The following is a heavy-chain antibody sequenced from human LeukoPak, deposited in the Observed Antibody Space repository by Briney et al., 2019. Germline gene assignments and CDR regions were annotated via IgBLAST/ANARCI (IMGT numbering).Heavy chain of an antibody. CDR2: NNHSGST. V-gene: IGHV4-34*01. J-gene: IGHJ5*02. CDR1: GGSFSGYY. D-gene: IGHD3-3*01. Sequence: SETLSLTCAVYGGSFSGYYWSWIRQPPGKGLEWIGENNHSGSTNYNPSLKSRVTISVDTSKNQFSLKLSSVTAADTAVYYCARAGYYDFWSGYHANWFDPWGQGTLVTVSS. CDR3: ARAGYYDFWSGYHANWFDP.